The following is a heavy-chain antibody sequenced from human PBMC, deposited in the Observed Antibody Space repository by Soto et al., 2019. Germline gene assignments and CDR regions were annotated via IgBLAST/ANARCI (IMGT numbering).Heavy chain of an antibody. CDR1: GFTFSSYR. J-gene: IGHJ3*02. V-gene: IGHV3-21*01. CDR2: ISSSSSYI. CDR3: ARDVAVAGSGAFDI. D-gene: IGHD6-19*01. Sequence: EVQLVESGGGLVTPGGSLRLSCAASGFTFSSYRMNWVRQAPGKVLAWVSSISSSSSYIYYADSVKVRFPISRDTAKNSLYLQMNSLRAEDTAVYYCARDVAVAGSGAFDIWGQGTMVTVSS.